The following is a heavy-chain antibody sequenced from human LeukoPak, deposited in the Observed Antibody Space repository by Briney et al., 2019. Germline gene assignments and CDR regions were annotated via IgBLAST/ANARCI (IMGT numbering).Heavy chain of an antibody. J-gene: IGHJ6*03. Sequence: SETLSLTCAVYGGSSSGYYWSWIRQPPGKGLEWIGEINHSGSTNYNPSLKSRVTISVDTSKNQFSLKLSSVTAADTAVYYCARLDRSGYGYYYYYMDVWGKGTTVTVSS. D-gene: IGHD3-3*01. CDR2: INHSGST. CDR3: ARLDRSGYGYYYYYMDV. V-gene: IGHV4-34*01. CDR1: GGSSSGYY.